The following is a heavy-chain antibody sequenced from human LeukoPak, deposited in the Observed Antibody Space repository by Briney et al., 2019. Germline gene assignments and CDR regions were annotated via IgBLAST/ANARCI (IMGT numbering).Heavy chain of an antibody. V-gene: IGHV3-33*08. D-gene: IGHD6-13*01. CDR1: GFTFSSYG. J-gene: IGHJ6*02. CDR3: ARDQAAAAENYGMDV. CDR2: IWYDGSNK. Sequence: SGGSLRLSCAASGFTFSSYGMHWVRQAPGKGLEWVAVIWYDGSNKYYADSVKGRFTISRDNSKNTLYLQMNSLRAEDTAVYYCARDQAAAAENYGMDVWGQGTTVTVSS.